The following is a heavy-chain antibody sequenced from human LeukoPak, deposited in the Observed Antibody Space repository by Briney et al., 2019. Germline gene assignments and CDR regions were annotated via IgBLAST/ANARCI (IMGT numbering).Heavy chain of an antibody. CDR1: GGSFSGYY. CDR2: INHSGST. J-gene: IGHJ4*02. D-gene: IGHD6-13*01. V-gene: IGHV4-34*01. Sequence: PSETLSLTCAVYGGSFSGYYWSWIRQPPGKGLEWIGEINHSGSTNYNPSLKSRVTISVDTSKNQFSLKLSSVTAADTAVYYCARGVTVPTAAGTPNDYWGQGTLVTVSS. CDR3: ARGVTVPTAAGTPNDY.